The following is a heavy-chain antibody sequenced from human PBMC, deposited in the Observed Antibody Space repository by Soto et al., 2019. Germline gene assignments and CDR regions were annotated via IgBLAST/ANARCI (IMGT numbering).Heavy chain of an antibody. J-gene: IGHJ4*02. V-gene: IGHV1-69*13. CDR3: ARDLLEGYGHARQPDY. CDR1: GGTFSSYA. D-gene: IGHD5-18*01. CDR2: IIPIFGTA. Sequence: GASVKVSCKASGGTFSSYAISWVRQAPGQGLEWMGGIIPIFGTANYAQKFQGRVTITADESTSTAYMELSSLRSEDTAVYYCARDLLEGYGHARQPDYWGQGTLVTVSS.